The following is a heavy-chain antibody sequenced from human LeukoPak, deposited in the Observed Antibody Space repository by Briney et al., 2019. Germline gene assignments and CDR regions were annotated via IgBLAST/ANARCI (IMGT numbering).Heavy chain of an antibody. CDR3: ARDGGFGGPGGDNWFDS. D-gene: IGHD3-16*01. Sequence: GSLRLSCAASGFTVSAKYMSWVRRGPGKGLDWISSIYSDGGTNYADSVKGRFTISRDNSKNTLYLQMNSLRPEDTAVYYCARDGGFGGPGGDNWFDSWGQGALVTVSS. V-gene: IGHV3-66*02. J-gene: IGHJ5*01. CDR1: GFTVSAKY. CDR2: IYSDGGT.